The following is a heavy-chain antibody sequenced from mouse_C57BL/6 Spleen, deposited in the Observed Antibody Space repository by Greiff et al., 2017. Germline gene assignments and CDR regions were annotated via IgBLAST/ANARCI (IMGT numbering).Heavy chain of an antibody. CDR2: IHPNSGST. Sequence: QVQLQQPGAELVKPGASVKLSCKASGYTFTSYWMHWVKQRPGQGLEWLGMIHPNSGSTNYNEQFKSQATLTVDKSASKAYMKISSLTSEDTAVYYWARTGLLRPRWYIDVWGTGTTVTVSS. V-gene: IGHV1-64*01. D-gene: IGHD1-2*01. CDR3: ARTGLLRPRWYIDV. CDR1: GYTFTSYW. J-gene: IGHJ1*03.